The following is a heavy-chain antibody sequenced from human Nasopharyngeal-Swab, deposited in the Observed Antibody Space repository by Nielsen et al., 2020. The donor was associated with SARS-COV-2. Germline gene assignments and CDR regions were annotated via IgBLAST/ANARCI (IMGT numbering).Heavy chain of an antibody. J-gene: IGHJ3*02. V-gene: IGHV5-51*01. CDR3: ARDEGVYSSSSRGAFDI. CDR1: GYSFTSYW. CDR2: IYPGDSDT. Sequence: GESLKISCKGSGYSFTSYWIGWVRQMPGKGLEWMGIIYPGDSDTRYSPSFQGQVTISADKSISTAYLQWSSLKASDTAMYYCARDEGVYSSSSRGAFDIWGQGTMVTASS. D-gene: IGHD6-6*01.